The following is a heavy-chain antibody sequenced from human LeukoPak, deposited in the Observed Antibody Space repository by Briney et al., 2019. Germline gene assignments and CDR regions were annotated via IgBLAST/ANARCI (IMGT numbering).Heavy chain of an antibody. CDR2: IWYDGSNK. J-gene: IGHJ4*02. D-gene: IGHD3-22*01. V-gene: IGHV3-33*01. CDR3: ARDPSYQYYYDSSGYYDY. CDR1: GFTFSSYG. Sequence: QPGGSLRLSCAASGFTFSSYGMHWVRQAPGKGLEWVAVIWYDGSNKYYADSVKGRFTISRDNSKNTLYLQMNSLRAEDTAVYYCARDPSYQYYYDSSGYYDYLGQGTLVTVSS.